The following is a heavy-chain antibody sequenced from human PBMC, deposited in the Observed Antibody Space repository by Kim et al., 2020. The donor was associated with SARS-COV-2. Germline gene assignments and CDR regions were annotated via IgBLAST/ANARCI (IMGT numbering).Heavy chain of an antibody. CDR3: ARGLGYCSGGSCYSRYNWCHP. CDR1: GGSISSGGYY. CDR2: IYYSGST. Sequence: SETLSLTCTVSGGSISSGGYYWSWIRQHPGKGLEWIGYIYYSGSTYYNPSLKSRVTISVDTSKNQFSLKLSSVTAADTAVYYCARGLGYCSGGSCYSRYNWCHPWGQGTLVPASS. J-gene: IGHJ5*02. D-gene: IGHD2-15*01. V-gene: IGHV4-31*03.